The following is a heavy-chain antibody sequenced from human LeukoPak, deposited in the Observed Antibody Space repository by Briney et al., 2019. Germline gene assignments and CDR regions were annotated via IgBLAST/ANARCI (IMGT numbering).Heavy chain of an antibody. D-gene: IGHD5-18*01. CDR2: INHSGST. J-gene: IGHJ4*02. V-gene: IGHV4-34*01. Sequence: SETLSLTCAVYGGSFSGYYWSWIRRPPGKGLEWIGEINHSGSTNYNPSLKSRVTISVDTSKNQFSLKLSSVTAADTAVYYCARLSRRGYSYGYGRWGQGTLVTVSS. CDR1: GGSFSGYY. CDR3: ARLSRRGYSYGYGR.